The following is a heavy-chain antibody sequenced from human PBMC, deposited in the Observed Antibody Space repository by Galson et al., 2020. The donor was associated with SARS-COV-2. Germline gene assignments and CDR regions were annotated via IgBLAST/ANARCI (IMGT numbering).Heavy chain of an antibody. Sequence: GDSLKISCAGSGFTFSSYSMNWVRQAPGKGLEWLAYISSRSSPIMYADSVKGRFTVSRDNARNSLYLQINNLRSEDTAVYYCARDCDGTCWFDYWGQGTLVTVSS. CDR2: ISSRSSPI. CDR3: ARDCDGTCWFDY. CDR1: GFTFSSYS. V-gene: IGHV3-48*01. D-gene: IGHD2-15*01. J-gene: IGHJ4*02.